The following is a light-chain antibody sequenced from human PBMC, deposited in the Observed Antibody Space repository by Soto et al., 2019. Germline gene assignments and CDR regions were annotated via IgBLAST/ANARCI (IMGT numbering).Light chain of an antibody. J-gene: IGLJ2*01. CDR2: DVS. CDR3: ISYTTGSTLYVV. V-gene: IGLV2-14*01. Sequence: QSALTQPASVSGSPGQSITISCTGTSSDVGGYNYVSWYQQHPGKAPKLMIYDVSNRPSGVSNRFSGSKSGNTASLTLSGLQAEDEADYYCISYTTGSTLYVVFGGGTKLTVL. CDR1: SSDVGGYNY.